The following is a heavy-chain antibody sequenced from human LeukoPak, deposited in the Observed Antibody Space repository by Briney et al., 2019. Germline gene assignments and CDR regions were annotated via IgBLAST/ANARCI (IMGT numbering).Heavy chain of an antibody. CDR1: VGSISSYY. V-gene: IGHV4-59*01. CDR3: ASHYSSGFDY. J-gene: IGHJ4*02. Sequence: PSETLALTCTVSVGSISSYYWSWIRQPPGKGLEWIGYIYYSGSTNYNPSLKSTVTISIDTSKNQFSLKLSSVTAADTAMYYCASHYSSGFDYGSEASLATVSS. D-gene: IGHD3-10*01. CDR2: IYYSGST.